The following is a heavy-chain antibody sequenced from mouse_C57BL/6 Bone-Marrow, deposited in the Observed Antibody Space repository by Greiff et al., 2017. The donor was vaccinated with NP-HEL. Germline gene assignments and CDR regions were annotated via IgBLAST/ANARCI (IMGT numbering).Heavy chain of an antibody. J-gene: IGHJ2*01. CDR2: INPNNGGT. D-gene: IGHD2-3*01. CDR1: GYTFTDYN. Sequence: VQLQQSGPELVKPGASVKMSCKASGYTFTDYNMHWVKQSHGKSLEWIGYINPNNGGTSYNQKFKGKATLTVNKSSSTAYMELRSLTSEDSAVYDCAILGLLQYFDYWGEGTTLTVSS. CDR3: AILGLLQYFDY. V-gene: IGHV1-22*01.